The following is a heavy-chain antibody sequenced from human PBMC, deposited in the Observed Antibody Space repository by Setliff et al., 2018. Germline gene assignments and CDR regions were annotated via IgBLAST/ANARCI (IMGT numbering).Heavy chain of an antibody. Sequence: SETLSLTCAVSGYSISSGYYWGWIRQPPGKGLEWIRSIYHSGSTYCNPSLKKRVTISMDTSKNQFPRKVSSVTAADTAVYYCARSFSRREKFLLDYWGQGALVTVSS. V-gene: IGHV4-38-2*01. CDR1: GYSISSGYY. CDR2: IYHSGST. CDR3: ARSFSRREKFLLDY. J-gene: IGHJ4*02.